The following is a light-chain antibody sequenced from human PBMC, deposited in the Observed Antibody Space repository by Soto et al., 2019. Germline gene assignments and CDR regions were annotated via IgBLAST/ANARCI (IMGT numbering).Light chain of an antibody. J-gene: IGLJ2*01. V-gene: IGLV2-14*03. CDR1: SSDIGTYDY. Sequence: QSVLTQPASVSGSPGQSITISCTGTSSDIGTYDYVSWYQQYPGKVPQLIIYDVTNRPSGVSNRFSGSKSGKTASLTISGLQAEDEADYYCTSYTTSATFAIGGGTKLTVL. CDR2: DVT. CDR3: TSYTTSATFA.